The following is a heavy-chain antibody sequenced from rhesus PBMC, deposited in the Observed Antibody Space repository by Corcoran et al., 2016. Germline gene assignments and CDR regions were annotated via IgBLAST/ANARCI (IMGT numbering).Heavy chain of an antibody. CDR3: ARGYGSLDY. V-gene: IGHV4S14*01. Sequence: QVQLQESGPGLVKPPETLSLTCAVSGGSFSGYWLGWIRQPPGKGLEWIGHISSGGSNYLNPSLKSRVTLSVDTSKNQVSLKLSSVTAADTAVYYCARGYGSLDYWGQGVLVTVSS. D-gene: IGHD6-25*01. J-gene: IGHJ4*01. CDR1: GGSFSGYW. CDR2: ISSGGSN.